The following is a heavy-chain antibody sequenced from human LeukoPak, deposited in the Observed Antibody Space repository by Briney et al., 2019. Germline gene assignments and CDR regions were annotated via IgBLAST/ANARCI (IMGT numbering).Heavy chain of an antibody. Sequence: SETLSLTCTVSGGSISISSYYCGWIRQPPGKGLEWIGEINHSGSTNYNPSLKSRVTISVDKSKNQFSLKLSSVTAADTAVYYCARNADSSGYYHDFDYWGQGTLVTVSS. CDR1: GGSISISSYY. V-gene: IGHV4-39*07. CDR3: ARNADSSGYYHDFDY. D-gene: IGHD3-22*01. CDR2: INHSGST. J-gene: IGHJ4*02.